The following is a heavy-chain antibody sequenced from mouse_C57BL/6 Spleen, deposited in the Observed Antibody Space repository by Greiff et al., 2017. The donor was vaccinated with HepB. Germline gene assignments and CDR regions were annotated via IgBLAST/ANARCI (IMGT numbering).Heavy chain of an antibody. Sequence: VQLQQSGPELVKPGASVKISCKASGYAFSSSWMNWVKQRPGKGLEWIGRIYPGDGDTNYNGKFKGKATLTADKSSSTAYMQLSSLTSEDSAVYFWARGGYDGYFFAYWGQRTLVTVSA. J-gene: IGHJ3*01. D-gene: IGHD2-3*01. CDR2: IYPGDGDT. CDR3: ARGGYDGYFFAY. V-gene: IGHV1-82*01. CDR1: GYAFSSSW.